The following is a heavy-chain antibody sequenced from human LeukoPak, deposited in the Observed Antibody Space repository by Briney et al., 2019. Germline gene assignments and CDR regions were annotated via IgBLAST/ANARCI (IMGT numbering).Heavy chain of an antibody. J-gene: IGHJ4*02. V-gene: IGHV4-34*01. Sequence: PSETLSLTCAVYGGSFSGYYWSWIRQPPGKGLEWIGEINHSGSSNYNPSLKSRATISVDTSKNQFSLKLSSVTAADTAVYYCARGPYSMVVVTAIPDYSHYGGRGTWVTVSS. D-gene: IGHD2-21*02. CDR3: ARGPYSMVVVTAIPDYSHY. CDR1: GGSFSGYY. CDR2: INHSGSS.